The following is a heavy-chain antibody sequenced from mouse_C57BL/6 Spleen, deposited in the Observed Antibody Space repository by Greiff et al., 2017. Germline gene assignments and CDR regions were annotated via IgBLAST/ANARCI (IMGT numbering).Heavy chain of an antibody. V-gene: IGHV1-15*01. CDR2: IDPETGGT. CDR1: GYTFTDYE. Sequence: QVQLKESGAELVRPGASVTLSCKASGYTFTDYEMHWVKQTPVHGLEWIGAIDPETGGTAYNQKFKGKAILTADKSSSTAYMELRSLTSEDSAVDYCTRSDGGYAMDYWGQGTSVTVSS. J-gene: IGHJ4*01. CDR3: TRSDGGYAMDY.